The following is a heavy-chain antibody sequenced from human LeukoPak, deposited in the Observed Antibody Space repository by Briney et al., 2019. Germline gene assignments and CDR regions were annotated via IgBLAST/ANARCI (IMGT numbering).Heavy chain of an antibody. D-gene: IGHD6-13*01. CDR1: GFTFSSYA. J-gene: IGHJ4*02. V-gene: IGHV3-23*01. CDR2: ISGSGGST. CDR3: AKGIGGQIAAANR. Sequence: GGSLRLSCAASGFTFSSYAMSWVRQAPGKGLEWVSAISGSGGSTYYADSVKGRFTISRDNSKNTLYLKMHSLRAEDTAVYYCAKGIGGQIAAANRWGQGILVTVSS.